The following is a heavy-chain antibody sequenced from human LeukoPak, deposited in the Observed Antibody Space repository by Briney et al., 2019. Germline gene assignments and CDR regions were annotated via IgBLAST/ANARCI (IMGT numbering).Heavy chain of an antibody. CDR2: IKQDGSEK. V-gene: IGHV3-7*01. CDR3: ARSNYDFWSGYLYYLDY. Sequence: GGSLRLSCAASGFTFSTYWMSWVRQAPGKGLEWEANIKQDGSEKYYVDSVKGRFTISRDNAKNSLYLQMNSLRAEDTAVYYCARSNYDFWSGYLYYLDYWGLGTLVTVSS. CDR1: GFTFSTYW. J-gene: IGHJ4*02. D-gene: IGHD3-3*01.